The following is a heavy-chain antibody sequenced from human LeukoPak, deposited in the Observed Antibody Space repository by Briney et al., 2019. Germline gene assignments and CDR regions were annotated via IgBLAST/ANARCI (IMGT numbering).Heavy chain of an antibody. V-gene: IGHV4-39*01. CDR1: GDFIRSGHYY. J-gene: IGHJ5*02. Sequence: SETLSLTCTVSGDFIRSGHYYWSWIRQPPGKGLEWIGEINHSGSTNYNPSLKSRVTISVDTSKNQFSLKLSSVTAADTAVYYCARQAGIRGDYVWGSYRFNWFDPWGQGTLVTVSS. CDR2: INHSGST. D-gene: IGHD3-16*01. CDR3: ARQAGIRGDYVWGSYRFNWFDP.